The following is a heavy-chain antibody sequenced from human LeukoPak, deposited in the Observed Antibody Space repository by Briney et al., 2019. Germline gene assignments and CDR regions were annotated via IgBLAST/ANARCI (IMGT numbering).Heavy chain of an antibody. V-gene: IGHV3-53*01. CDR3: ARVLSVSYCDS. J-gene: IGHJ4*02. Sequence: TGGSLRLSCAASGFTVSSNYMSWVRQAPGKGLEWVSVIYSGGITYYADSVKGRFTISRDNSKNTLYLQMNSLRGEDTAVYYCARVLSVSYCDSWGQGTLVTVSS. D-gene: IGHD2/OR15-2a*01. CDR1: GFTVSSNY. CDR2: IYSGGIT.